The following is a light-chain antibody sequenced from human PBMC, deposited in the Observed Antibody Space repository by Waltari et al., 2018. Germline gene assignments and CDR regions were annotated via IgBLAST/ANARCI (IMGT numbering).Light chain of an antibody. CDR3: QQYNDWLGT. J-gene: IGKJ2*01. CDR1: QSVSSN. V-gene: IGKV3-15*01. CDR2: GAS. Sequence: EIVMTQSPATLSVSPVERATLSCRASQSVSSNLAWYQQKPGQAPRLLIYGASTRATDIPARFSGSGSGTEFTLTISSLQSEDFAVYYCQQYNDWLGTFGQGTKLEIK.